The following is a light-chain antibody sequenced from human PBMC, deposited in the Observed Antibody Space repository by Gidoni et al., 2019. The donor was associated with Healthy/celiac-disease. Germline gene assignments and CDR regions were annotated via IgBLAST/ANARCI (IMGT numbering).Light chain of an antibody. Sequence: DIQMTQSPSSLSASVGDSVTITCRASQSISSYLNWYQQKPGKAPKLLIYAASSLHSGVPARFSGSGCGTDFTLTISRLQPEDVATYYCQQSYSTPLTFGGGTKVEIK. CDR2: AAS. J-gene: IGKJ4*01. CDR1: QSISSY. V-gene: IGKV1-39*01. CDR3: QQSYSTPLT.